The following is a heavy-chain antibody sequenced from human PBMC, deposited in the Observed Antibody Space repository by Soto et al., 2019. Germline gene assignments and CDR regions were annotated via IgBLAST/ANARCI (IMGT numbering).Heavy chain of an antibody. D-gene: IGHD3-3*01. CDR3: TTGLYYDFWTATYGMDV. J-gene: IGHJ6*02. CDR1: GFTFSNAW. Sequence: GGSLRLSCAASGFTFSNAWMNWVRQAPGKGLEWVGRIKSKTDGGTTDYAAPVKGRFTISRDDSKNTLYLQMNSLKTEDTAVYYCTTGLYYDFWTATYGMDVWGQGTTVTVSS. CDR2: IKSKTDGGTT. V-gene: IGHV3-15*07.